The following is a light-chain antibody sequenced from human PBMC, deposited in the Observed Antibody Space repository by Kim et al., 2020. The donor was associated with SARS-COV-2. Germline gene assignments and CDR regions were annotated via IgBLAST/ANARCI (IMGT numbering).Light chain of an antibody. J-gene: IGKJ2*01. CDR2: ATS. V-gene: IGKV1-39*01. Sequence: SASVGDRVTIMCRASQSISSYLNWFQQKPGKAPKLLIYATSSLQTGVPSRFSGSGSGTDFTLTISSLQPEDFATYYCQQTYSTPYTFGQGTKLEI. CDR1: QSISSY. CDR3: QQTYSTPYT.